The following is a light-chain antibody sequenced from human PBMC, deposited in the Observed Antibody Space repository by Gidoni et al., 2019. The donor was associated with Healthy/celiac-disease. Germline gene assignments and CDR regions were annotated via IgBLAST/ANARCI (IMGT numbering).Light chain of an antibody. CDR3: QQYGSSPRT. CDR2: GAS. Sequence: EIVLTQSPGTLSLSPGERATLSCMASQSVSRSYLAWYQQKPGQDPRLLIYGASSRSTGIPERFSGSGSGTDFTITISRLGPEDFAVYYCQQYGSSPRTFGQGTKVEIK. V-gene: IGKV3-20*01. CDR1: QSVSRSY. J-gene: IGKJ1*01.